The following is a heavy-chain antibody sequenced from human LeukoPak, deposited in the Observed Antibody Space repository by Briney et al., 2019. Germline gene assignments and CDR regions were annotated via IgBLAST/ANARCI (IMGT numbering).Heavy chain of an antibody. V-gene: IGHV3-7*03. Sequence: GGSLRLSCAASGFNFSSYWMSWVRQAPGKGLEWVANIKQDGSEKYYVDSVKGRFTISGDNAKNSLYLQMNSLRAEDTAVYYCARDLGSVDYWGQGTLVTVSS. CDR2: IKQDGSEK. CDR1: GFNFSSYW. J-gene: IGHJ4*02. CDR3: ARDLGSVDY. D-gene: IGHD3-16*01.